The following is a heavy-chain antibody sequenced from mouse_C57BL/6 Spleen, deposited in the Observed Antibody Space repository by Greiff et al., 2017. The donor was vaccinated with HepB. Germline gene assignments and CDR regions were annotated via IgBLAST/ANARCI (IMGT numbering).Heavy chain of an antibody. V-gene: IGHV1-26*01. D-gene: IGHD2-3*01. CDR2: INPNNGGT. CDR1: GYTFTDYY. J-gene: IGHJ2*01. Sequence: EVKLQQSGPELVKPGASVKISCKASGYTFTDYYMNWVKQSHGKSLEWIGDINPNNGGTSYNQKFKGKATLTVDKSSSTAYMELRSLTSEDSAVYYCARSKNDGYYFDYWGQGTTLTVSS. CDR3: ARSKNDGYYFDY.